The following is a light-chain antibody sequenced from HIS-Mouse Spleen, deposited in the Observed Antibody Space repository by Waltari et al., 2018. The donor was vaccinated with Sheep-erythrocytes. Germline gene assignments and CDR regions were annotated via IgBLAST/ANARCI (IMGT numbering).Light chain of an antibody. V-gene: IGLV1-40*01. Sequence: QSVLTQPPSVSGAPVQRVTISCTGSSSNIGAGYDVHWYQQLPGTAPKLLIYGNGNRPSGVPDRFSGSKSGTSASLAITGLQAEDEADYYCQSYDSSLSGSVFGGGTKLTVL. CDR2: GNG. CDR1: SSNIGAGYD. J-gene: IGLJ2*01. CDR3: QSYDSSLSGSV.